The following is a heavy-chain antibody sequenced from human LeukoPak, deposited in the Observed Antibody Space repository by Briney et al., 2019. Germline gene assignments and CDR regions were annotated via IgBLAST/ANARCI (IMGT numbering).Heavy chain of an antibody. Sequence: AGGSLRLSCAASGFTFSSYAMSWVRQAPGKGLEWVSAISGSGGSTYYADSVKGRFTISRDNSKNTLYLQMNSLRAEDTAVYYCAKTGYSSSWYGYYYGMDVWGQGTTVTVSS. J-gene: IGHJ6*02. D-gene: IGHD6-13*01. V-gene: IGHV3-23*01. CDR2: ISGSGGST. CDR3: AKTGYSSSWYGYYYGMDV. CDR1: GFTFSSYA.